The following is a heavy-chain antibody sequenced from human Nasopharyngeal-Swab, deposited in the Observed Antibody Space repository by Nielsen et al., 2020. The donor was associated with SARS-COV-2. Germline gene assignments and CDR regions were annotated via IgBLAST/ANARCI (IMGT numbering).Heavy chain of an antibody. D-gene: IGHD4-17*01. CDR2: IWFDGSNK. J-gene: IGHJ4*02. CDR1: GFTFSSYA. Sequence: GESLKISCAASGFTFSSYAIHWVRQAPGKGLEWVAVIWFDGSNKYYADSVKGRFTISRDNSKNTVYLQMNSLRSEDTAMYFCARDVGVTTSTLDYFDYWGQGTLVTVSS. V-gene: IGHV3-33*01. CDR3: ARDVGVTTSTLDYFDY.